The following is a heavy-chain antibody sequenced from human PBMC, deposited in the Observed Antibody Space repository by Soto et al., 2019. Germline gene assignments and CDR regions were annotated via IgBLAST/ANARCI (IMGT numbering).Heavy chain of an antibody. CDR1: GFTFSSYA. CDR2: ISGSGGST. Sequence: GGSLRLSCAASGFTFSSYAMSWVRQAPGKGLEWVSAISGSGGSTYYADSVKGRFTISRDNSKNTLYLQMNSLRAEDTAVYYYAIDLGASGWRKSYYYYGMDVWGQGTTVTVSS. D-gene: IGHD6-19*01. CDR3: AIDLGASGWRKSYYYYGMDV. J-gene: IGHJ6*02. V-gene: IGHV3-23*01.